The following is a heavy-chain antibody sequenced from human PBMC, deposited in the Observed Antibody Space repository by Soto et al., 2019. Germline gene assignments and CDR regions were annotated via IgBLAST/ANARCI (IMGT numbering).Heavy chain of an antibody. CDR3: ARNSGSSPLGDY. J-gene: IGHJ4*02. CDR1: GYTFTSYY. Sequence: GASVKASCKSSGYTFTSYYMHWVRQAPGQGLEWMGIINPSGGSTSYAQKFQGRVTMTRDTSTSTVYMELSSLRSEDTAVYYCARNSGSSPLGDYWGQGTLVTVSS. D-gene: IGHD1-26*01. V-gene: IGHV1-46*03. CDR2: INPSGGST.